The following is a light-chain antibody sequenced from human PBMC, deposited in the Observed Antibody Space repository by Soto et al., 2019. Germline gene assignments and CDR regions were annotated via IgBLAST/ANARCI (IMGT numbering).Light chain of an antibody. CDR2: DVS. Sequence: QSALTQPASVSGSPGQSITISCTGTSSDVGGSNYVSWYQQHPGKAPKLMIYDVSNRPSGVSNRFSGSKSGNTASLTISGLQAEDEADYYCGSYTSSSTLYVFGTGTKLNVL. CDR1: SSDVGGSNY. CDR3: GSYTSSSTLYV. J-gene: IGLJ1*01. V-gene: IGLV2-14*01.